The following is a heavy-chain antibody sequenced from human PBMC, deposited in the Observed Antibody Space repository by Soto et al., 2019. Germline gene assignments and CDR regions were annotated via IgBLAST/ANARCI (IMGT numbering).Heavy chain of an antibody. CDR2: IGAGSDGI. Sequence: PGGSLRLSCAASGFTFSIYAVAWIRQTPGKGLEWVSVIGAGSDGIQYVDSVKGRFSISRDNSKNTLYLHMNSLRAEDTAIYYCAKYSTSGPSRFFDLWGQGTLVT. J-gene: IGHJ4*02. CDR1: GFTFSIYA. CDR3: AKYSTSGPSRFFDL. V-gene: IGHV3-23*01. D-gene: IGHD5-12*01.